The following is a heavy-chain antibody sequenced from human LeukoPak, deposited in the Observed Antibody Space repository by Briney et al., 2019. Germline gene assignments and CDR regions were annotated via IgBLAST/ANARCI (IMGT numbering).Heavy chain of an antibody. CDR1: GYSFTSYY. CDR3: ARGGPAKYYFDSSGYHY. J-gene: IGHJ4*02. CDR2: INPSGGNT. V-gene: IGHV1-46*04. D-gene: IGHD3-22*01. Sequence: ASVKVSCKASGYSFTSYYMHWVRQAPGQGLEWMGIINPSGGNTNYAQKLQGRVTMTRDTSTSTVYMELSSLRSEDTAVYYCARGGPAKYYFDSSGYHYWGQGTLVTVSS.